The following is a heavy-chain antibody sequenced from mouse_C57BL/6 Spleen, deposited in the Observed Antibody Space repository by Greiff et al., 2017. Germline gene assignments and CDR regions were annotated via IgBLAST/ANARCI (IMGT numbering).Heavy chain of an antibody. CDR2: IYPSDSET. Sequence: VQLQQSGAELVRPGSSVKLSCKASGYTFTSYWMDWVKQRPGQGLEWIGNIYPSDSETHYNQKFKDKATLTVDKSSSKAYMQLSSLTSEDSAVYYCATHYGSSYHYAMDYWGQGTSVTVSS. J-gene: IGHJ4*01. V-gene: IGHV1-61*01. CDR1: GYTFTSYW. D-gene: IGHD1-1*01. CDR3: ATHYGSSYHYAMDY.